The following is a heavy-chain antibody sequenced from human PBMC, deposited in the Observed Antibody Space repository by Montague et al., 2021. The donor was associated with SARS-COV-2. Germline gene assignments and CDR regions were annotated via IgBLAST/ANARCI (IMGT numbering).Heavy chain of an antibody. CDR1: GGSLSGYY. CDR3: ARGRRRYNWRDETSYYYGMDV. CDR2: INHSGST. J-gene: IGHJ6*02. D-gene: IGHD1-20*01. Sequence: SDTLSLTCAVYGGSLSGYYWSWIRQPPGKELEWIGEINHSGSTNYNPSLKSRVTISLDTSKNQFSLKLSSVTAADTAVYYCARGRRRYNWRDETSYYYGMDVWGQGTTVTVSS. V-gene: IGHV4-34*01.